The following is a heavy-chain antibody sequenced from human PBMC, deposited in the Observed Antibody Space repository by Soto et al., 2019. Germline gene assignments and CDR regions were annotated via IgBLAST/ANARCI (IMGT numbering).Heavy chain of an antibody. CDR2: LSSDGFGT. CDR3: ARDLGGPDY. D-gene: IGHD3-16*01. V-gene: IGHV3-74*03. CDR1: GFTLSAYW. J-gene: IGHJ4*02. Sequence: GGSLRLSCAASGFTLSAYWMHWVRQAPGRGLEWVSRLSSDGFGTAYADSVKGRFHISRDNARNTLFPQMNGLRAEDTAVYYCARDLGGPDYWGRGTLVTVSS.